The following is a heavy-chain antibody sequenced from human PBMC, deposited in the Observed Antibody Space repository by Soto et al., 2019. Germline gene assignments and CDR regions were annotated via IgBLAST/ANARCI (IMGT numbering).Heavy chain of an antibody. CDR2: IRSKANSYAT. CDR3: TRHADIVVVPAATPRYYYYMDA. Sequence: PGGSLRLSCAASGFTFSGSAMHWVRQASGKGLEWVGRIRSKANSYATAYAASVKGRFTISRDDSKNTAYLQMNSLKTEDTAVYYCTRHADIVVVPAATPRYYYYMDAWGKGTTVTVSS. CDR1: GFTFSGSA. V-gene: IGHV3-73*01. D-gene: IGHD2-2*01. J-gene: IGHJ6*03.